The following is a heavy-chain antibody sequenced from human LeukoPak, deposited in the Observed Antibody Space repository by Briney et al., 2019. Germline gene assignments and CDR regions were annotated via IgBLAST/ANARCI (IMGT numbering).Heavy chain of an antibody. Sequence: GASVKVSCKASGYTFTSYDINWVRQATGQGLEWMGWMYPNSGNTGYAQKFQGGVTLTRNTSIRTAYMELRSLRSEDTAVYYCARVRSGSRRGYCSGGSCYPFDYWGQGTLVTVSS. CDR3: ARVRSGSRRGYCSGGSCYPFDY. V-gene: IGHV1-8*01. J-gene: IGHJ4*02. CDR1: GYTFTSYD. D-gene: IGHD2-15*01. CDR2: MYPNSGNT.